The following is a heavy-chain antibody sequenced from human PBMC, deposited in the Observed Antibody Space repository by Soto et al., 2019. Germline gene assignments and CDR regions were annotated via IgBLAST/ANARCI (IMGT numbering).Heavy chain of an antibody. J-gene: IGHJ3*02. V-gene: IGHV1-69*06. CDR1: GGTFSSYA. D-gene: IGHD5-18*01. CDR2: IIPIFGTA. Sequence: SVKVSCKASGGTFSSYAISWVRQAPGQGLEWMGGIIPIFGTANYAQKFQGRVTITADKSTSTAYMELSSLRSEDTAVYYCVSGSLGLTAMATQTDDAFDIWGQGTMVTVSS. CDR3: VSGSLGLTAMATQTDDAFDI.